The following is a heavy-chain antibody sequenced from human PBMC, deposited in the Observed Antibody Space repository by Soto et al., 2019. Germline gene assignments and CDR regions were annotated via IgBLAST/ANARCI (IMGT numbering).Heavy chain of an antibody. D-gene: IGHD3-10*01. CDR3: ARDQNTMVRGVIDS. J-gene: IGHJ4*02. Sequence: SETLSLTCTVSGGSISSGGYYWSWIRHHPGKGLEWIGYIYYSGSTYYNPSLKSRVTISVDTSKNQFSLKLSSVTAADTAVYYCARDQNTMVRGVIDSWGQGTLVTVSS. CDR1: GGSISSGGYY. CDR2: IYYSGST. V-gene: IGHV4-31*03.